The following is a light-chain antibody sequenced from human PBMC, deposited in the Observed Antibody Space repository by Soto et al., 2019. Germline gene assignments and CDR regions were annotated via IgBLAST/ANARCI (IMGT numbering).Light chain of an antibody. CDR2: DAS. CDR3: QQYNSYPWT. Sequence: DIQMTQSPSTLSASVGDRVTITCRASQSISSWLSWYQQKPGKAPKLLIYDASSLESGVPSRFSGSGSGTEFTLTIRRLQPDDFATYYCQQYNSYPWTFGQGTKVDIK. J-gene: IGKJ1*01. CDR1: QSISSW. V-gene: IGKV1-5*01.